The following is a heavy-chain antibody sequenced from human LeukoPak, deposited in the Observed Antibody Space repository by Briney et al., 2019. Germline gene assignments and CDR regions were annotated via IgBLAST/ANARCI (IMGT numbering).Heavy chain of an antibody. CDR2: IYYSGST. D-gene: IGHD6-6*01. CDR3: AREYSSSFDY. V-gene: IGHV4-59*01. J-gene: IGHJ4*02. Sequence: PSETLSLTCTVSGGSINNYYWSWIRQPPGKGLEWVGCIYYSGSTNYNPSLKSRVTISVDTSKNQFSLKLSSVTAADTAVYYCAREYSSSFDYWGQGTLVTVSS. CDR1: GGSINNYY.